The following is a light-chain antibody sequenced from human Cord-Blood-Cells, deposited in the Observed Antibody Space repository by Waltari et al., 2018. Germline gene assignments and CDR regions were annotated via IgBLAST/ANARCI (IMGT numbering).Light chain of an antibody. V-gene: IGKV1-39*01. Sequence: DIQMTQSPSSLAASVGDRVNVTCRTSQRISSYLNWYQQKQGKAPKLLLYSASSLQSGVPSRFSGSGSGTDFTLTISSLQPEDFATYYCQQSYSTPRTFGQGTKVEIK. CDR2: SAS. CDR1: QRISSY. J-gene: IGKJ1*01. CDR3: QQSYSTPRT.